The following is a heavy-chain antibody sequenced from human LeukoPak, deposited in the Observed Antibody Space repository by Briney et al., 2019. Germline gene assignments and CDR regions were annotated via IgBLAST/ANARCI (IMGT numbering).Heavy chain of an antibody. V-gene: IGHV3-7*01. CDR1: GFTFSMYW. Sequence: PGGSLRLSCTDSGFTFSMYWMSWVSQAPGKGLEWLASIKPDGSAAIYVDSMKGRFTISRDNAKNSLYLQMNSLTVEDTAVYYCATHSDWRFHFWGQGTLVTVSS. CDR3: ATHSDWRFHF. D-gene: IGHD6-19*01. CDR2: IKPDGSAA. J-gene: IGHJ4*02.